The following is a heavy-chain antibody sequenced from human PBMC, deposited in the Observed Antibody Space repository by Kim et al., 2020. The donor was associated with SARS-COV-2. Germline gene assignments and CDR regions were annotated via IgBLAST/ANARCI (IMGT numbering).Heavy chain of an antibody. CDR3: ASQISFGD. Sequence: GGSLRLSCAASGFTFSSYWMHWVRQAPGKGLVWVSHINSGGSVCNYAYSMKGLSITSRDNAKNSLFLLINRLTAEDTAVYYCASQISFGDWGEG. CDR2: INSGGSVC. CDR1: GFTFSSYW. J-gene: IGHJ4*02. V-gene: IGHV3-74*01. D-gene: IGHD2-15*01.